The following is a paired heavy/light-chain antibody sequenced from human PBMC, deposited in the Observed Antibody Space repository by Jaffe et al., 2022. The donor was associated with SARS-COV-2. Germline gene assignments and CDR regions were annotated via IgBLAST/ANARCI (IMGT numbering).Light chain of an antibody. CDR1: QSINIY. V-gene: IGKV3-11*01. CDR2: DAY. Sequence: EIVLTQSPATLSLSPGERATLSCRASQSINIYLAWYQQKPGLAPRLLIYDAYNRATGIPARFSGSASGTDFTLTISSLEPEDFAVYYCQQRNSWPLTFGGGTMVEL. CDR3: QQRNSWPLT. J-gene: IGKJ4*01.
Heavy chain of an antibody. CDR3: AKDRIPEYGGIWTFDS. V-gene: IGHV3-23*01. CDR2: ITNNGDRR. J-gene: IGHJ4*01. Sequence: EGQLLESGGGLVQPGGSLRLSCAASRFTFNNYAMTWVRQTPGKGLEWVSSITNNGDRRTYADSVKGRFTISRDNSKNTLHLQMNSLRAEDTAVYYCAKDRIPEYGGIWTFDSWGHGTLVTVSS. CDR1: RFTFNNYA. D-gene: IGHD6-6*01.